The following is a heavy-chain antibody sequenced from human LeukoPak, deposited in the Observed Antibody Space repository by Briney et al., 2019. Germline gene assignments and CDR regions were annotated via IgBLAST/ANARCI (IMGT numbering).Heavy chain of an antibody. V-gene: IGHV3-23*01. CDR2: ISGSGGRT. CDR3: AKYYYDSSGPIRLIDY. CDR1: GFTFSSYA. Sequence: GGSLRLSCAASGFTFSSYALGWVRQAPGKGLAWVSVISGSGGRTYYAGSVKGRFTISRDNSKNTLYLQMNSLRAEDTAVYFCAKYYYDSSGPIRLIDYWGQGTLVTVSS. J-gene: IGHJ4*02. D-gene: IGHD3-22*01.